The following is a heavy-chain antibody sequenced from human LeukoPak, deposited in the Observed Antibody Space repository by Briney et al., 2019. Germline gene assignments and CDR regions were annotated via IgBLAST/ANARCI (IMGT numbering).Heavy chain of an antibody. CDR1: GFTFDDYA. CDR2: ISGDGGST. V-gene: IGHV3-43*02. D-gene: IGHD3-10*01. CDR3: AKDGYYYGSGSYYNIFVY. J-gene: IGHJ4*02. Sequence: GGSLRLSCAASGFTFDDYAMHWVRQAPGKGLEWVSLISGDGGSTYYADSVKGRFTISRDNSKNSLYLQMNSLRTEDTALYYCAKDGYYYGSGSYYNIFVYWGQGTLVTVSS.